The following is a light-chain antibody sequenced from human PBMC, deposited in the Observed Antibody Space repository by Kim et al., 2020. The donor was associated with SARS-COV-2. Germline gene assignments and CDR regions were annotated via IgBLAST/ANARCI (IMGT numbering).Light chain of an antibody. CDR3: QQSNNWPYT. CDR2: GAS. J-gene: IGKJ2*01. CDR1: QSVSNN. Sequence: EIVVTQSPATLSVSPGESANLSCRASQSVSNNLAWYQQIPGQAPRLLIYGASTRATGIPARFSGSGSETDFTLTISSLQSEDFAVYYCQQSNNWPYTFGQGTKLEI. V-gene: IGKV3-15*01.